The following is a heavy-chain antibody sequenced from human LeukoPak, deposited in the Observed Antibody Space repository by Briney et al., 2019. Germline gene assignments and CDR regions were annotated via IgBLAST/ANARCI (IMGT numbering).Heavy chain of an antibody. Sequence: PSETLSLTCTVSGGSISSYYWSWIRQPPGKGLEWIGYIYYSGSTNYNPSLKSRVTISVDTSKNQFSLKLSSVTAADTAVYYCARLPDRYDSSGYYVDYWGQGTLVTVSS. CDR1: GGSISSYY. J-gene: IGHJ4*02. V-gene: IGHV4-59*08. CDR3: ARLPDRYDSSGYYVDY. D-gene: IGHD3-22*01. CDR2: IYYSGST.